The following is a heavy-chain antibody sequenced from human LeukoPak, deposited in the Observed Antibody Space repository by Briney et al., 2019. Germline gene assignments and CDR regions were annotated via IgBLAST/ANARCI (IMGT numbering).Heavy chain of an antibody. CDR3: ARGPFYSGRYNGIDF. Sequence: GGSLRLSCAASGFTFSTYSMSWVRQAPGRGLEWISSISGGSSTIYYADPVKGRFTVSRDNAKNSLYLQMNSLRAEDTGVYYCARGPFYSGRYNGIDFWGQGTLVTVSS. CDR2: ISGGSSTI. J-gene: IGHJ4*02. D-gene: IGHD1-26*01. V-gene: IGHV3-48*01. CDR1: GFTFSTYS.